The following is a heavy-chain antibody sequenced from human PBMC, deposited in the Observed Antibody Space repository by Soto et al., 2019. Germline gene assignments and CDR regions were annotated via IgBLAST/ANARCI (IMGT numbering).Heavy chain of an antibody. Sequence: VKVSCKASGFTFTSSAVQWVRQARGQRLEWIGWIVVGSGNTNYAQKFQERVTITRDMSTSTAYMELSSLRSEDTAVYYCAAARYYDSSGYYYDYYGMDVWGQGTTVTVSS. J-gene: IGHJ6*02. D-gene: IGHD3-22*01. CDR3: AAARYYDSSGYYYDYYGMDV. CDR2: IVVGSGNT. CDR1: GFTFTSSA. V-gene: IGHV1-58*01.